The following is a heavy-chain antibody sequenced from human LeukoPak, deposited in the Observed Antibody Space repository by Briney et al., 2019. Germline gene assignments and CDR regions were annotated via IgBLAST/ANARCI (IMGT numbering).Heavy chain of an antibody. D-gene: IGHD4-17*01. CDR1: GLTFSSYG. V-gene: IGHV3-33*01. CDR3: ARVVRSTGLDY. CDR2: IWYDGSNK. J-gene: IGHJ4*02. Sequence: PGGSLRLSCAASGLTFSSYGMHWVRQAPGKGLEWVAVIWYDGSNKYYADSVKGRFTISRDNSKNTLYLQMNSLRAEDTAVYYCARVVRSTGLDYWGQGTLVTVSS.